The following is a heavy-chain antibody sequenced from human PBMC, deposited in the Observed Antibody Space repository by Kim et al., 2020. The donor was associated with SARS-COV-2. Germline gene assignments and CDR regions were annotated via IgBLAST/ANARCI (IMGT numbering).Heavy chain of an antibody. CDR2: SGVGCRT. V-gene: IGHV3-23*01. J-gene: IGHJ4*02. Sequence: SGVGCRTHSADSVKARFTISRDNSKSTLFLQMTSLRAEDTSVYYCEASDYWGQGSLVTVSS. CDR3: EASDY.